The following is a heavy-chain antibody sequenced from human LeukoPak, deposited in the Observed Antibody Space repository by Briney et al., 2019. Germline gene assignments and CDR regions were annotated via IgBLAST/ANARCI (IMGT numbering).Heavy chain of an antibody. CDR1: GYTFTGYY. V-gene: IGHV1-2*06. Sequence: ASVKVSCKASGYTFTGYYMHWVRQAPGQGLEWMGRINPNSGGTNYAQKFQGRVTMTRDTSISTAYMELSRLRSDDTAVYYCATGARSGSYYTDNWFDPWGQGTLVTVSS. J-gene: IGHJ5*02. D-gene: IGHD1-26*01. CDR3: ATGARSGSYYTDNWFDP. CDR2: INPNSGGT.